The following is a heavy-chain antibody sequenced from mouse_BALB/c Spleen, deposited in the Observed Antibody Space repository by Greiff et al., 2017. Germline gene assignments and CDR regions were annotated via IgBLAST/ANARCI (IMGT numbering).Heavy chain of an antibody. CDR1: GFTFSSYA. D-gene: IGHD2-1*01. J-gene: IGHJ4*01. CDR3: ARVGGNYRYYAMDY. CDR2: ISSGGSYT. Sequence: EVKLVESGGGLVKPGGSLKLSCAASGFTFSSYAMSWVRQSPEKRLEWVAEISSGGSYTYYPDTVTGRFTISRDNAKNTLYLEMSSLRSEDTAMYYCARVGGNYRYYAMDYWGQGTSVTVSS. V-gene: IGHV5-9-4*01.